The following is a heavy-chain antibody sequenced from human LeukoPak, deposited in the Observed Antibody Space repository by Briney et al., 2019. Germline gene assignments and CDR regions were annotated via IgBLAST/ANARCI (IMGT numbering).Heavy chain of an antibody. Sequence: SETLSLTCTVSGGSISSYYWSWIRQPPGKGLEWIGYIYYSGSTNYNPSLKSRVTISVDTSKNQFSLKLSSVTAADTAVYYCARVDRTNNWFDPWGQGTLVTVSS. CDR2: IYYSGST. V-gene: IGHV4-59*01. CDR1: GGSISSYY. J-gene: IGHJ5*02. CDR3: ARVDRTNNWFDP.